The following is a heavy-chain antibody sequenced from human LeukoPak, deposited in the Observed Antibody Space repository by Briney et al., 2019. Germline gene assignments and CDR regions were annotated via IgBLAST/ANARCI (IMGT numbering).Heavy chain of an antibody. Sequence: PSETLSLTCTVSGGSISSYYWSWIRQPPGKGLEWIGYIYYSGSTNYNPSLKSRVTISVDTSKNQFSLKLSSVTAADTAVYYCARYQNYYYYGMGVWGQGTTVTVSS. CDR3: ARYQNYYYYGMGV. V-gene: IGHV4-59*01. D-gene: IGHD2-2*01. CDR2: IYYSGST. J-gene: IGHJ6*02. CDR1: GGSISSYY.